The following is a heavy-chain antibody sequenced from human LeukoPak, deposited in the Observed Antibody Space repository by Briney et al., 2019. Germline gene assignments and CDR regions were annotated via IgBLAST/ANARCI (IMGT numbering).Heavy chain of an antibody. V-gene: IGHV4-4*07. D-gene: IGHD3-22*01. CDR1: GGSIINYY. CDR3: ARDMHYYDNSGYRYFDY. J-gene: IGHJ4*02. Sequence: SETLSLICTVSGGSIINYYWSWIRQPAGKGLEWIGRIYNSGNTNYNPSLKSRVTMSVDTSKNQLSLKLTSVTAADTAVYYCARDMHYYDNSGYRYFDYWGQGTLATVSS. CDR2: IYNSGNT.